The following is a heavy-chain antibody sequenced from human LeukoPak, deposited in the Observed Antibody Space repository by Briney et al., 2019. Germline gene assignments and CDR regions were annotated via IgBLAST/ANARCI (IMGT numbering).Heavy chain of an antibody. CDR3: ASAPSGFAGELSS. V-gene: IGHV1-69*05. Sequence: SVKVSCKASRGTFNKYAIKWVRQAPGQGFEWMGGIIPPFGSENYPQKFQGRVTITTDEDTNTAYLELRSLRSDDTAVYYCASAPSGFAGELSSWGQGTLVTVSS. CDR1: RGTFNKYA. D-gene: IGHD3-16*02. J-gene: IGHJ4*02. CDR2: IIPPFGSE.